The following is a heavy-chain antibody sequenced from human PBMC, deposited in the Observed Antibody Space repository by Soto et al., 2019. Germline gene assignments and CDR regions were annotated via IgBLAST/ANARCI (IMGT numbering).Heavy chain of an antibody. CDR1: GFTFSSYV. Sequence: GGSLRLSCAASGFTFSSYVMSWVRQAPGKGLEWVSAISDGGNTYYADSVKGRFTISRDNSKNTLYLQMNSLRVEDTAVYYCASRYCSSTSCGPGLFDSWGQGTLVTVSS. V-gene: IGHV3-23*01. J-gene: IGHJ4*02. CDR3: ASRYCSSTSCGPGLFDS. CDR2: ISDGGNT. D-gene: IGHD2-2*01.